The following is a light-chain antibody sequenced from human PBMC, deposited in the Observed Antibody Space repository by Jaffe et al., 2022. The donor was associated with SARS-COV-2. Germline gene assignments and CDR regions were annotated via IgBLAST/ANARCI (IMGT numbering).Light chain of an antibody. V-gene: IGLV1-51*02. CDR3: ATWDSSLGAGV. J-gene: IGLJ3*02. CDR2: ENN. CDR1: SSNIGTNY. Sequence: QSVLTQPPSVSAAPGQKVTISCSGSSSNIGTNYVSWYQQLPKTAPKLLIYENNKRPSGIPDRFSGSKSGTSATLGITGVQTGDEADYYCATWDSSLGAGVFGGGTKLTVL.